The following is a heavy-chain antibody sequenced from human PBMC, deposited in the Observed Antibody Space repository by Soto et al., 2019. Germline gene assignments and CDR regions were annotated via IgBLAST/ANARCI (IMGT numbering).Heavy chain of an antibody. D-gene: IGHD3-22*01. CDR3: ARGVSYYYDSSGYLDY. CDR2: INPSGGST. Sequence: GASVKVSCKASGYTFTSYYMHWVRQAPGQGLEWMGIINPSGGSTSYAQKFQGRVTMTRDTSTSTVYMELSSLRSEDTAVYYCARGVSYYYDSSGYLDYWGQGTLVTVSS. V-gene: IGHV1-46*01. CDR1: GYTFTSYY. J-gene: IGHJ4*02.